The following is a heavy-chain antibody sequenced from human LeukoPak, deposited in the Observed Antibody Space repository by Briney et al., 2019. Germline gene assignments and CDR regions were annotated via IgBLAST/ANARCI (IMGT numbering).Heavy chain of an antibody. Sequence: GASVKVSCKASGGTFSSYAISWVRQAPGQGLEWMGGIIPIFGTANYAQKFQGRVTITADKSTSTAYMELSSLRSEDTAVYYCARSYGAGAFDIWGQGTMVTVSS. D-gene: IGHD4-17*01. J-gene: IGHJ3*02. CDR1: GGTFSSYA. CDR2: IIPIFGTA. CDR3: ARSYGAGAFDI. V-gene: IGHV1-69*06.